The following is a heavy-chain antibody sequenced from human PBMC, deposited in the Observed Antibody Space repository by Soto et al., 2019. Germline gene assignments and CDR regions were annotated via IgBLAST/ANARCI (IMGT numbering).Heavy chain of an antibody. CDR1: GFTFSSYA. J-gene: IGHJ4*02. V-gene: IGHV3-23*01. D-gene: IGHD5-12*01. CDR3: ANWEIVATIFGY. CDR2: ISGSGGST. Sequence: WGSLRLSCAASGFTFSSYAIIFFRQAPGKGLEWVSAISGSGGSTYYADSVKGRFTISRDNSKNTLYLQMNSLRAEDTAVYYCANWEIVATIFGYWGQGTLVTVSS.